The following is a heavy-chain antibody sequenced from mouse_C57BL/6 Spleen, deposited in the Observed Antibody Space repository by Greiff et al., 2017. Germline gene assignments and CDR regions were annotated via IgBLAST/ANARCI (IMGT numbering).Heavy chain of an antibody. D-gene: IGHD1-1*01. V-gene: IGHV1-82*01. CDR1: GYAFSSSW. Sequence: QVQLQQSGPELVKPGASVKISCKASGYAFSSSWMNWVKQRPGKGLEWIGRIYPGDGDTNYNGKFKGKATLTADKSSSTAYMQLSSLTSEDSAVYFCARRGVVAPGYYAMDYWGQGTSVTVSS. CDR2: IYPGDGDT. J-gene: IGHJ4*01. CDR3: ARRGVVAPGYYAMDY.